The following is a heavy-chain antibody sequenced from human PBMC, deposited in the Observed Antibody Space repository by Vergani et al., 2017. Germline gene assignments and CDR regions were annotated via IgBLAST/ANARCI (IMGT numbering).Heavy chain of an antibody. CDR1: GYTFTGYY. CDR3: ARGRGGYSYGLPAYWYFDL. D-gene: IGHD5-18*01. V-gene: IGHV1-8*02. J-gene: IGHJ2*01. CDR2: MNPNSGNT. Sequence: QVQLVQSGAEVKKPGASVKVSCKASGYTFTGYYMHWVRQAPGPGLEWMGWMNPNSGNTGYAQKFQGRVTMTRNTSISTAYMELSSLRSEDTAVYYCARGRGGYSYGLPAYWYFDLWGRGTLVTVSS.